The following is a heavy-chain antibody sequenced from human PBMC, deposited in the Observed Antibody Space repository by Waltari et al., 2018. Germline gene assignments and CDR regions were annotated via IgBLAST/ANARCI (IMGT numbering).Heavy chain of an antibody. Sequence: QVQLVQSGAEGKKPGASVKVSCKASGYTFTSNGISWVRQAPGQGLEWMGWISPYNGNTNYAQKLQGRVTMTTDTSTSTAYMELRSLRSDDTAVYYCARGGAYCSGGSCPTNWFDPWGQGTLVTVSS. D-gene: IGHD2-15*01. CDR3: ARGGAYCSGGSCPTNWFDP. CDR2: ISPYNGNT. V-gene: IGHV1-18*01. J-gene: IGHJ5*02. CDR1: GYTFTSNG.